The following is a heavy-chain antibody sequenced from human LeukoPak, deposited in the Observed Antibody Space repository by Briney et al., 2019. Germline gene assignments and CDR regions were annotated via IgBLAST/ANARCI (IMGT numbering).Heavy chain of an antibody. D-gene: IGHD3-22*01. CDR3: AKDLGTYYYDSSGYYYYYGMDV. V-gene: IGHV3-30*18. Sequence: GRSQRLSCAASGFTFSSFGMHWVRQAPGKGLEWVAVISYDGSNKYYADSVKGRFTISRDNSKNTLYLQMNSLRAEDTAVYYCAKDLGTYYYDSSGYYYYYGMDVWGQGTTVTVSS. CDR2: ISYDGSNK. CDR1: GFTFSSFG. J-gene: IGHJ6*02.